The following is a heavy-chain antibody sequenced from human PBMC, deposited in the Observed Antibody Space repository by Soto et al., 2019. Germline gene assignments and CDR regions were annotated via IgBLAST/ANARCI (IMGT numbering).Heavy chain of an antibody. D-gene: IGHD6-19*01. Sequence: GGSLRLSCAASGFIFRIYSMNWVRQAPGKGLEWVSSISGSGTNIYYADSVKGRFTISRDNAKDSLYLQMNSLRAEDTAVYYCARDLRGIAVADFDFWGQGTLVTVSS. CDR3: ARDLRGIAVADFDF. V-gene: IGHV3-21*01. CDR1: GFIFRIYS. J-gene: IGHJ4*02. CDR2: ISGSGTNI.